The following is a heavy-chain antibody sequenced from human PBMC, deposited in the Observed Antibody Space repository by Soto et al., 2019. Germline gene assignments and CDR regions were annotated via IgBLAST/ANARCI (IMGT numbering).Heavy chain of an antibody. CDR3: ARGMGDNWFDP. CDR2: LNAGNGNT. D-gene: IGHD1-26*01. CDR1: GYTFTSYA. V-gene: IGHV1-3*01. Sequence: QVQLVQSGAEVKKPGASVKVSCKASGYTFTSYAMHWVRQAPGQRLEWMGWLNAGNGNTKYSQKFQGRVTITRDTSASTAYMELSSLRSEDTAVYYCARGMGDNWFDPWGQGTLVTVSS. J-gene: IGHJ5*02.